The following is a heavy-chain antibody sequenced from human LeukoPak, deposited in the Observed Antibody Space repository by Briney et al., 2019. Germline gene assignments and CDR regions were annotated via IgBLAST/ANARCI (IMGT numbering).Heavy chain of an antibody. CDR2: ISSSSSYI. J-gene: IGHJ5*02. Sequence: SGGSLRLSCAASGFTFSSYSMNWVRQAPGKGLEWVSSISSSSSYIYYADSVKGRFTISRDNAKNSLYLQMNSLRAEDTAVYYCARGVEWEPNVGWFDPWGQGTLVTVSS. CDR1: GFTFSSYS. CDR3: ARGVEWEPNVGWFDP. D-gene: IGHD1-26*01. V-gene: IGHV3-21*01.